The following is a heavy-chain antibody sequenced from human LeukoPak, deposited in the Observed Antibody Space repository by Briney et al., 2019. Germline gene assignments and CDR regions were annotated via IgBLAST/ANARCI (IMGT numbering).Heavy chain of an antibody. CDR3: ARGPRAYDILTGYYPNWFDP. Sequence: SETLSLTCTVSGVSISSSNSYWGWIRQPPGKGLEWIGSIYYSGSTYYNPSLKSRVTISVDTSKNQFSLKLSSVTAAGTAVYYCARGPRAYDILTGYYPNWFDPWGQGTLVTVSS. D-gene: IGHD3-9*01. CDR2: IYYSGST. J-gene: IGHJ5*02. V-gene: IGHV4-39*07. CDR1: GVSISSSNSY.